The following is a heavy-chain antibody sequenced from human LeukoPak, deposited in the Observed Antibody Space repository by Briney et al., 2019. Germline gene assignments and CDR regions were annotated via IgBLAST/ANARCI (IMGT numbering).Heavy chain of an antibody. CDR2: ISGSGGST. V-gene: IGHV3-23*01. Sequence: GGSLRLSCVASGFTFSSYAMSWVRQAPGKGLEWVSVISGSGGSTYYADSVKGRFTISRDNAKNSLYLQMNSLRAEDTAVYYCARGRNSGDYYSFYYYYGMDVWGQGTTVTVSS. J-gene: IGHJ6*02. CDR1: GFTFSSYA. D-gene: IGHD2-21*02. CDR3: ARGRNSGDYYSFYYYYGMDV.